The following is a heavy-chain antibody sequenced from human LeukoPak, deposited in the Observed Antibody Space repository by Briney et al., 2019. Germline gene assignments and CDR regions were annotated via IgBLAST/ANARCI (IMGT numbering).Heavy chain of an antibody. Sequence: ASVKVSCKASGYTFTSYGISWVRQAPGQGLEWMGWISAYNGNTNYAQKLQGRVTITTHTSTSTAYMELRSLRSDDTAVYYCASGYPDIVVVVAANDAFDIWGQGTMVTVSS. D-gene: IGHD2-15*01. J-gene: IGHJ3*02. CDR1: GYTFTSYG. CDR3: ASGYPDIVVVVAANDAFDI. CDR2: ISAYNGNT. V-gene: IGHV1-18*01.